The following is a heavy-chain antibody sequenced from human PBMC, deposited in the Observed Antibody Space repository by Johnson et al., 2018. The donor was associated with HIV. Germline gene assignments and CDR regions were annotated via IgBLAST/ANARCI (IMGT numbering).Heavy chain of an antibody. CDR3: ARDQAIFGVVLASDAFDI. V-gene: IGHV3-11*04. Sequence: QVQLVESGGGLVNPGGSLRLSCAASGFTFSDYYMSWIRQAPGKGLEWVSYISSSGNSMYYADSVKGRFPISRDNSRNTLYLQMNSLRAEDTAVYYCARDQAIFGVVLASDAFDIWGQGTMVTVSS. J-gene: IGHJ3*02. CDR1: GFTFSDYY. CDR2: ISSSGNSM. D-gene: IGHD3-3*01.